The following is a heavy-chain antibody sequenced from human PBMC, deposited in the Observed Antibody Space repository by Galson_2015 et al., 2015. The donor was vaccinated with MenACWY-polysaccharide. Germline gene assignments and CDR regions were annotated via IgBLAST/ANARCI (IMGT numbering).Heavy chain of an antibody. J-gene: IGHJ4*02. CDR2: ISSSSTYR. CDR3: ARDFDYYESSGSSH. Sequence: SLRLSCAASGFTLGSYSMNWVRQAPGKGLEWVSSISSSSTYRHYADSVKGRFTISRDNAKNSLYLHINSLRAEDTAVYYCARDFDYYESSGSSHWGQGTLFTVSS. D-gene: IGHD3-22*01. CDR1: GFTLGSYS. V-gene: IGHV3-21*01.